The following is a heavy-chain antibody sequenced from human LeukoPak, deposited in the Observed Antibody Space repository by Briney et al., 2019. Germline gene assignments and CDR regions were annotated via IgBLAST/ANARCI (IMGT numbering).Heavy chain of an antibody. CDR3: ARDPGHPGMDF. CDR2: INPQSGDT. CDR1: GFYFIGYY. Sequence: ASVKVSCKTSGFYFIGYYIHWVRRAPGQGLDWMGWINPQSGDTIYAQNFQGRVTMTRDTSISTAYMDLSGLRSDDTAVYYCARDPGHPGMDFWGQGTLVTVSS. V-gene: IGHV1-2*02. J-gene: IGHJ4*02.